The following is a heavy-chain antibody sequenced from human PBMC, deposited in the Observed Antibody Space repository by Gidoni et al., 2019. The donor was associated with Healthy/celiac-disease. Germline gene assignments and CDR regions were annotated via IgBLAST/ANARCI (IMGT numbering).Heavy chain of an antibody. J-gene: IGHJ4*02. D-gene: IGHD1-26*01. V-gene: IGHV5-10-1*01. CDR3: ASVRGGGDY. CDR2: IDPSASYT. CDR1: GYSFTNYW. Sequence: EVQLVQSGAEVKKPGESLRISCKGSGYSFTNYWISWVRQGPGKGLEWMGRIDPSASYTQYSPAFQGHVTISADKSISTAYLQWGSLKASDTAMYFCASVRGGGDYWGQGTLVTVSS.